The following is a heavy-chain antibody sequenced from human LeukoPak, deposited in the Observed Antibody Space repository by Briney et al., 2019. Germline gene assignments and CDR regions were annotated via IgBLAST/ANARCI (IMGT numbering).Heavy chain of an antibody. J-gene: IGHJ4*02. CDR1: GYTCTSYG. Sequence: ASVKVSCKASGYTCTSYGITWLRQAPGQGLEWMGWISAYNGNTNYAQKLQGRVTMTTDTSTSTAYMELRSLRSDDTAVYYCARFERWTGTVYLDYWGQGTLVTVSS. D-gene: IGHD3/OR15-3a*01. CDR3: ARFERWTGTVYLDY. V-gene: IGHV1-18*01. CDR2: ISAYNGNT.